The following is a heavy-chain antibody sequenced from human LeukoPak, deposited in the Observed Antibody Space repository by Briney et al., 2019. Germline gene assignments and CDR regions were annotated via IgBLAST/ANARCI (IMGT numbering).Heavy chain of an antibody. V-gene: IGHV1-2*02. J-gene: IGHJ4*02. CDR3: ARGDNYDILTGYQTPSHLSDY. CDR1: GYTFNGYY. CDR2: INPNSGDT. D-gene: IGHD3-9*01. Sequence: EASVKVSCKTSGYTFNGYYIHWVRQAPGQGLEWMGWINPNSGDTNFAQKFQGRVTMTRDTSISTAYMELSRLRSDDTAVYYCARGDNYDILTGYQTPSHLSDYWGQGTLVTVSS.